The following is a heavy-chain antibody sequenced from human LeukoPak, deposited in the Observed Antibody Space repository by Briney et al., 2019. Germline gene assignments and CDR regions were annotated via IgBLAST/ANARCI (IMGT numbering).Heavy chain of an antibody. Sequence: PGGSLRLSCAASGFTFSSYGMHWVRQAPGKGLEWVSSISSSSSYIYYADSVKGRFTISRDNAKNSLYLQMNSLRAEDTAVYYCASEGRYGDYGDYWGQGTLVTVSS. CDR3: ASEGRYGDYGDY. CDR1: GFTFSSYG. CDR2: ISSSSSYI. D-gene: IGHD4-17*01. V-gene: IGHV3-21*01. J-gene: IGHJ4*02.